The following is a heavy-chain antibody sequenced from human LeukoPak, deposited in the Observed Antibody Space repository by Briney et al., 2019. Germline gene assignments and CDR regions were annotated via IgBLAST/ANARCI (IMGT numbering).Heavy chain of an antibody. CDR3: AREQPHIVDY. CDR2: IYYSGST. D-gene: IGHD2-21*01. Sequence: SETLSLTCTVSGDSINSSSYYWGWIRQPPGKGLEWIGSIYYSGSTYYNPSLKSRVTISVETPKNQFSLKLSSVTAADTAVYYCAREQPHIVDYWGQGTLVTVSS. CDR1: GDSINSSSYY. V-gene: IGHV4-39*07. J-gene: IGHJ4*02.